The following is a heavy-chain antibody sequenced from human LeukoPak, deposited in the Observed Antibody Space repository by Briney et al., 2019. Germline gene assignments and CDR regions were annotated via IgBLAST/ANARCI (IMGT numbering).Heavy chain of an antibody. V-gene: IGHV1-69*05. CDR3: ARDSDFWSGYYHHPTGP. J-gene: IGHJ5*02. D-gene: IGHD3-3*01. CDR2: IIPIFGTA. Sequence: GASVKVSCKASGGTFSSYAISWLRQAPGQGLEWMGRIIPIFGTANYAQKFQGRVTITTDESTSTAYMELSSLRSEDTAVYYCARDSDFWSGYYHHPTGPWGQGTLVTVSS. CDR1: GGTFSSYA.